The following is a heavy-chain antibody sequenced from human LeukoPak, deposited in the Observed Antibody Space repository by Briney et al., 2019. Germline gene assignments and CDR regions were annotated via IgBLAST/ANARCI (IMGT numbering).Heavy chain of an antibody. CDR3: ARAYLSGWSDY. CDR2: IYYSGST. J-gene: IGHJ4*02. Sequence: SETLSHTCTVSGGPISSYYWSWIRQPPGKGPEWIGDIYYSGSTNYNPSLKSRVTISVDTSKNQFSLKLSSLTAADTAVYYCARAYLSGWSDYWGQGTLVTVSS. D-gene: IGHD6-19*01. CDR1: GGPISSYY. V-gene: IGHV4-59*01.